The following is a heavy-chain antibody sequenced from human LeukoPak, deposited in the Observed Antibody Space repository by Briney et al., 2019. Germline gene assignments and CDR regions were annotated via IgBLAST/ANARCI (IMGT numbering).Heavy chain of an antibody. V-gene: IGHV3-7*01. J-gene: IGHJ3*02. CDR2: INHNGNVN. D-gene: IGHD6-13*01. Sequence: GGSLRLSCGASGFTFSSYWMNWARQAPGKGLEWVASINHNGNVNYYVDSVKGRFTISRDNAKNSLYLQMSNLRAEDTAVYYCARVMYSSSWYGDAFDIWGQGTMVTVSS. CDR1: GFTFSSYW. CDR3: ARVMYSSSWYGDAFDI.